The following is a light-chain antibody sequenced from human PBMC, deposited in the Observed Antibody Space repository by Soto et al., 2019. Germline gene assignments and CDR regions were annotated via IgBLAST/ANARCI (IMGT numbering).Light chain of an antibody. CDR1: QSVSNNY. CDR2: GAS. CDR3: HQYATSPRT. V-gene: IGKV3-20*01. J-gene: IGKJ2*01. Sequence: EILLTQSPATLSLSPGERASVSCRASQSVSNNYLAWYQQKPGQAPRLLIFGASNRATGIPDRFSGSGSGTDITLTIRRLESEDFAVYYCHQYATSPRTFGPGTKLEIK.